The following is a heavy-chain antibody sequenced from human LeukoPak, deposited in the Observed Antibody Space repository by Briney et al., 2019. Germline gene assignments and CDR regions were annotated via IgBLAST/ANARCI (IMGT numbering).Heavy chain of an antibody. CDR2: INPNSGGT. V-gene: IGHV1-2*02. J-gene: IGHJ3*02. CDR1: GCDFSSFD. CDR3: ARTTGYSGSSSPSDAFDI. Sequence: ASVKVSCKASGCDFSSFDVNWVRQAPGQGLEWMGWINPNSGGTNYAQKFQGRVTMTRDTSISTAYMELSRLRSDDTAVYYCARTTGYSGSSSPSDAFDIWGQGTMVTVSS. D-gene: IGHD1-26*01.